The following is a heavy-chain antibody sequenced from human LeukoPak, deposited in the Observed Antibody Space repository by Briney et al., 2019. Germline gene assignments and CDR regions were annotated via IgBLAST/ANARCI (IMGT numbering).Heavy chain of an antibody. CDR3: AKDRLHCGGDCPIDY. CDR1: GFTFSSYA. Sequence: PGRSLRLSCAASGFTFSSYAMHWVRQAPGKGLEWVAVISYDGSNKYYADSVKGRFTISRDNSKNTLYLQMNSLRAEDTAVYYCAKDRLHCGGDCPIDYWGQGTLVTVSS. D-gene: IGHD2-21*02. CDR2: ISYDGSNK. V-gene: IGHV3-30-3*01. J-gene: IGHJ4*02.